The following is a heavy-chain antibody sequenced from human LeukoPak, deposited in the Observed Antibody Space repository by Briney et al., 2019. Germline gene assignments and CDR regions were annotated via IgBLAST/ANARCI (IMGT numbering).Heavy chain of an antibody. V-gene: IGHV3-21*01. CDR3: ARVALSMGENGFDI. CDR1: EFTLSSYA. J-gene: IGHJ3*02. D-gene: IGHD2/OR15-2a*01. Sequence: GGSLRLSCAASEFTLSSYAMDWVRQAPGKGLEWVSSISSSSSYIFYADSVKGRFTVSRDNAKNSLYLQMNSLRAEDTALYYCARVALSMGENGFDIWGQGTMVTVSS. CDR2: ISSSSSYI.